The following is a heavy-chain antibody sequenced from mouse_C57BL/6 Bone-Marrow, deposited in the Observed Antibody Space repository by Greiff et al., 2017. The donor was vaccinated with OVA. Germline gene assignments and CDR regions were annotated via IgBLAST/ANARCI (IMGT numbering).Heavy chain of an antibody. CDR1: GFTFSSYA. J-gene: IGHJ2*01. V-gene: IGHV5-4*03. D-gene: IGHD1-1*01. CDR2: ISDGGSYT. Sequence: EVKLVESGGGLVKPGGSLKLSCAASGFTFSSYAMSWVRQTPEKRLEWVATISDGGSYTYYPDNVKGRFTISRDNAKNNLYLQMSHLKSEDTAMYYCARTITTAPNNFDYWGQGTTLTVSS. CDR3: ARTITTAPNNFDY.